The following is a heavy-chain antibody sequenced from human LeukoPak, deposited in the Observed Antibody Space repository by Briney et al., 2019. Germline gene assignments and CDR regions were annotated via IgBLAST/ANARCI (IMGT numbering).Heavy chain of an antibody. CDR2: IYRGGST. D-gene: IGHD5-24*01. V-gene: IGHV3-53*01. CDR1: GFIVSNIY. CDR3: ARVPPPFTMYYMDV. Sequence: GGSLRLSCAASGFIVSNIYMNWVRQAPGKGLEWVSVIYRGGSTNFADSVKGRFTISRDSSKNTVSLQMNSLRAEDTAIYFCARVPPPFTMYYMDVWGKGTPVIVSS. J-gene: IGHJ6*03.